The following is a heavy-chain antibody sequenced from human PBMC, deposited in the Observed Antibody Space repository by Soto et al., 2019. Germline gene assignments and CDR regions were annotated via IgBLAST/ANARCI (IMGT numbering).Heavy chain of an antibody. CDR3: ERGKRRYSSSWYHYYYGMDV. J-gene: IGHJ6*02. V-gene: IGHV1-18*04. Sequence: EASVKVSCKASGYTFTSYGISRVRQAPGQGLEWMGWISAYNGNTNYAQKLQGRVTMTTDTSTSTAYMELRSLRSDDTAVYYCERGKRRYSSSWYHYYYGMDVWGQGTTVTVSS. CDR1: GYTFTSYG. D-gene: IGHD6-13*01. CDR2: ISAYNGNT.